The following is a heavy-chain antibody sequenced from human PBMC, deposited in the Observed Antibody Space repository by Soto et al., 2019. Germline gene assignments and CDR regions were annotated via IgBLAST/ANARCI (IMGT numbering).Heavy chain of an antibody. CDR2: IYSGGST. Sequence: EVQLVESGGGLVQPGGSLRLSCAASGFTVGSNYMSWVRQAPGKGLEWVSVIYSGGSTYYADSVKGRFTISRDNSKNTLYLQMNSLRAEDTAVYYCVRAVAGRADIWGQGTMVTVSS. D-gene: IGHD6-19*01. V-gene: IGHV3-66*01. CDR3: VRAVAGRADI. CDR1: GFTVGSNY. J-gene: IGHJ3*02.